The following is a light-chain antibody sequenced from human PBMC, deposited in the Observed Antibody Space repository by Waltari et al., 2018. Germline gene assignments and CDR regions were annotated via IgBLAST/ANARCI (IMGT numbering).Light chain of an antibody. V-gene: IGLV1-51*01. CDR3: GTWDSSLSGGV. Sequence: QSVLPQPPSVSAAPGQKVPISCSGNSPNLGNNYVSWYQQLPGTAPKLLIYDNNKRPSGIPDRFSGSKSGTSATLGITGLQTGDEADYYCGTWDSSLSGGVFGGGTELTVL. CDR1: SPNLGNNY. CDR2: DNN. J-gene: IGLJ2*01.